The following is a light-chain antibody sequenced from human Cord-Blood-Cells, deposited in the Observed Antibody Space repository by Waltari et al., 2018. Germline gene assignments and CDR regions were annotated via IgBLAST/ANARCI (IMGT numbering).Light chain of an antibody. CDR2: EVS. CDR3: SSYTSSGTLV. J-gene: IGLJ2*01. Sequence: QSALTQPASVSGSPGQSITISCTGTSSDVGGYNYVSWYQQHPGKAPKLMIYEVSNRPSGFSNRFSGSKSGNTASLTISGLQAEDEADYYCSSYTSSGTLVFGGGTKLTVL. V-gene: IGLV2-14*01. CDR1: SSDVGGYNY.